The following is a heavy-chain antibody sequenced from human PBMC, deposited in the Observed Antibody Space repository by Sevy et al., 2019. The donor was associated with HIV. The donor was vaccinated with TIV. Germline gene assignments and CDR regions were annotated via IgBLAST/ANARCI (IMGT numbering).Heavy chain of an antibody. V-gene: IGHV1-2*02. Sequence: ASVKVSCKASGYTFTGYYMHWVRQAPGQGLEWMGWINPNRGGTNYAQKFQGRVTMTRDTSISTAYMELSRLRSDDTAVYYCAREGTYSSSHRRWFDPWGQGTLVTVSS. CDR2: INPNRGGT. D-gene: IGHD6-13*01. J-gene: IGHJ5*02. CDR1: GYTFTGYY. CDR3: AREGTYSSSHRRWFDP.